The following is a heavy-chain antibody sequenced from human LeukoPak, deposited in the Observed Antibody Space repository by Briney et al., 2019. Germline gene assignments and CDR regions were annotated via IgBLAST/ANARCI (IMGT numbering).Heavy chain of an antibody. J-gene: IGHJ6*03. CDR1: SGSIRSGDYS. CDR2: IYYSDRGRT. Sequence: PSETLSLTCSVSSGSIRSGDYSWGWIRQPPAKGLEWIGGIYYSDRGRTYYNQFLESRVSISVDTSKNQFSLKLSSVTGADTALYCCVRHESFYYYYTDVWGKGTTVTVSS. V-gene: IGHV4-39*01. CDR3: VRHESFYYYYTDV.